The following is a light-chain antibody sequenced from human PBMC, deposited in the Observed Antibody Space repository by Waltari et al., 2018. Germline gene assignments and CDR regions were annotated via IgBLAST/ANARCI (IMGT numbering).Light chain of an antibody. V-gene: IGKV2-30*02. CDR1: RSLVHSDGNTH. CDR3: MQGTHWPYT. J-gene: IGKJ2*01. CDR2: KVS. Sequence: DVVMTQSPLSLSVTLGQTASISCTSSRSLVHSDGNTHLVWFHQRPGQSPRRLIYKVSNRDSGVPDRFGGNGSGSDFTLKISYVEAEDVGVYYCMQGTHWPYTFGQGTKLDIK.